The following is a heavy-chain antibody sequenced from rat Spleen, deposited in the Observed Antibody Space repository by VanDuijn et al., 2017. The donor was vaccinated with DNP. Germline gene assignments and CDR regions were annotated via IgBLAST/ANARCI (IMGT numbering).Heavy chain of an antibody. CDR2: ISKDSSII. CDR1: GFNFNDHW. D-gene: IGHD4-1*01. CDR3: AREDIKRVWDFDY. V-gene: IGHV4-2*01. Sequence: EVKLVESGGGLVQPGGSVKLSCVASGFNFNDHWMGWVRQAPGRGLQWIGEISKDSSIINQTPSLKDKFTISRDNAQNTLYLQMSKLGSEDTAIYYCAREDIKRVWDFDYWGQGTLVTVSS. J-gene: IGHJ3*01.